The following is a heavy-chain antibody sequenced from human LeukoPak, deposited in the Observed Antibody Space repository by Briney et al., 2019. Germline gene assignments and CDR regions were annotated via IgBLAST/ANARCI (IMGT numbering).Heavy chain of an antibody. D-gene: IGHD3-22*01. J-gene: IGHJ4*02. CDR1: GYTFTSYY. CDR3: ARDAEYYYDSSGYLSYFDY. CDR2: INPSGGST. V-gene: IGHV1-46*01. Sequence: ASVKVSCKASGYTFTSYYMHWVQQAPGQGLEWMGIINPSGGSTSYAQKFQGRVTMTRDTSTSTVYMELSSLRSEDTAVYYCARDAEYYYDSSGYLSYFDYWGQGTLVTVSS.